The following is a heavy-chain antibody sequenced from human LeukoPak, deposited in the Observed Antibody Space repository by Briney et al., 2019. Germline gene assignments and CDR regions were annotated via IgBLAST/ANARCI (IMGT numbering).Heavy chain of an antibody. CDR1: GYSISSGYY. Sequence: SETLSLTCAVSGYSISSGYYWGWIRQPPGKGLEWIGSIYHSGSTNYNPSLKSRVTMSVDTSKNQFSLKLSSVTAADTAVYYCARDRYYYDSSGYYSIDYWGQGTLVTVSS. CDR2: IYHSGST. V-gene: IGHV4-38-2*02. J-gene: IGHJ4*02. D-gene: IGHD3-22*01. CDR3: ARDRYYYDSSGYYSIDY.